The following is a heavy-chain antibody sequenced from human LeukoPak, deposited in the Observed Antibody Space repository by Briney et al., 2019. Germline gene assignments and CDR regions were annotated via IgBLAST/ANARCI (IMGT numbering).Heavy chain of an antibody. D-gene: IGHD3-10*01. V-gene: IGHV1-2*02. J-gene: IGHJ4*02. Sequence: ASVKVSCKASGGTFSSYAISWVRQAPGQGLEWMGWINPNSGGTNSSQKFQDRVTLTRDTSISTAYMELSSLRSDDTAVYYCARAYGSGTSYHPDYWGQGTLVTVSS. CDR2: INPNSGGT. CDR3: ARAYGSGTSYHPDY. CDR1: GGTFSSYA.